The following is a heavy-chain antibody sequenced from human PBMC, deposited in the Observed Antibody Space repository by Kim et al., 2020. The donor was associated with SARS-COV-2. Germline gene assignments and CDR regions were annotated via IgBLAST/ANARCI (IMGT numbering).Heavy chain of an antibody. V-gene: IGHV3-33*03. Sequence: GGSLRLSCAASGFTFSSYSMHWVRQTPGKGLEWVAVIWYDGSDKFYADSVKGRFTISRDNSKNTIFLQMNSLRAEDTAVYYCAKGGPSFDRFRFDSWGQGALVTVSS. CDR2: IWYDGSDK. CDR3: AKGGPSFDRFRFDS. D-gene: IGHD3-16*01. J-gene: IGHJ5*01. CDR1: GFTFSSYS.